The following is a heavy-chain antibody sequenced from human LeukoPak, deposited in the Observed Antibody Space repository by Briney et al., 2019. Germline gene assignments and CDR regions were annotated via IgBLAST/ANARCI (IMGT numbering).Heavy chain of an antibody. CDR2: ISSSGSYI. J-gene: IGHJ4*02. CDR1: GFTFSSYS. CDR3: ARAGGPMVRGVITVNY. Sequence: PGGSLRLSCAASGFTFSSYSMNWVRQAPGKGQEWVSSISSSGSYIYYADSVKGRFTISRDNAKNSLYLQMNSLRAEDTAVYYCARAGGPMVRGVITVNYWGQGTLVTVSS. D-gene: IGHD3-10*01. V-gene: IGHV3-21*01.